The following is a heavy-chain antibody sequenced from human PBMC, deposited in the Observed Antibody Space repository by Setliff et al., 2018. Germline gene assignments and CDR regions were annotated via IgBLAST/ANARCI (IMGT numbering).Heavy chain of an antibody. CDR3: ARLRGAFDY. CDR1: GGSISSYY. J-gene: IGHJ4*02. D-gene: IGHD3-16*01. CDR2: IYYSGST. Sequence: LSLTCTVSGGSISSYYWSWIRQPPGKRLEWIGYIYYSGSTNYNLSLESRVTISVDTSKNQFSLRLNSATAADTAVYYCARLRGAFDYWGQGTLVTVSS. V-gene: IGHV4-59*01.